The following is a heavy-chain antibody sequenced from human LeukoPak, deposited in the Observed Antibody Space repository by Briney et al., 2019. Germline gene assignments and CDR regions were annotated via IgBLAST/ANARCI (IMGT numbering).Heavy chain of an antibody. Sequence: PSETLSLTCTVSGGFIRSSYWNWIRQPPGKGPEWIGYIYRSVNRYYSESTKYNPSLKSRVSISIDTSRNQFFLRLNSVTAADTAVYYCARAQQISHKFDFWGQETLVSVSS. CDR3: ARAQQISHKFDF. D-gene: IGHD6-13*01. J-gene: IGHJ4*02. CDR2: IYRSVNRYYSEST. V-gene: IGHV4-59*01. CDR1: GGFIRSSY.